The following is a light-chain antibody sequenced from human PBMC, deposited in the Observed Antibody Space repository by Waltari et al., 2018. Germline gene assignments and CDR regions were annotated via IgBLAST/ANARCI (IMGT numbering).Light chain of an antibody. CDR2: AAS. CDR1: QSINTY. J-gene: IGKJ2*01. CDR3: QQSYSTPYT. Sequence: DIQMTQSPSSLFASVGARVTITCRASQSINTYLNWYQQKPGKVPNLLIYAASSLQTGGPSRFSGSGSGTDFTLTISSLQPEDFATYYCQQSYSTPYTFGQGTKLEIK. V-gene: IGKV1-39*01.